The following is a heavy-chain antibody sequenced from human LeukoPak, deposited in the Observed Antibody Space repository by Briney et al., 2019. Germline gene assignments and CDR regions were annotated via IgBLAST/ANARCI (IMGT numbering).Heavy chain of an antibody. D-gene: IGHD3-16*01. CDR1: GGSISNYY. CDR3: ARHKMGGTGSFDY. CDR2: IYYSGST. Sequence: SETLSLTCTVSGGSISNYYWSWIRQPPGKGLEWIGFIYYSGSTTNNPSLKSRVTISVDTSKNQFSLKLSSVTAADKAVHYCARHKMGGTGSFDYWGQGTLVTVSS. J-gene: IGHJ4*02. V-gene: IGHV4-59*08.